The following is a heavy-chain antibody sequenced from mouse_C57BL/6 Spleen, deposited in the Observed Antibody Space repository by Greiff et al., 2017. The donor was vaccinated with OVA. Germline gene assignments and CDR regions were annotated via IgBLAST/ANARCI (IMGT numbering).Heavy chain of an antibody. CDR1: GYAFSSSW. Sequence: VKLQQSGPELVKPGASVKISCKASGYAFSSSWMNWVKQRPGQGLEWIGRIYPGDGDTNYNGKFKGKATLTADKSSSTAYMQLSSLTSEDSAVYFCASDGSSCGYFDVWGTGTTVTVSS. J-gene: IGHJ1*03. D-gene: IGHD1-1*01. V-gene: IGHV1-82*01. CDR3: ASDGSSCGYFDV. CDR2: IYPGDGDT.